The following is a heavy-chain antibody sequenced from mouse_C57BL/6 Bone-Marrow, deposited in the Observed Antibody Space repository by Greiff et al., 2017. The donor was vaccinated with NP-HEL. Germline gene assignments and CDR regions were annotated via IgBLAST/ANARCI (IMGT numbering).Heavy chain of an antibody. Sequence: QVQLKESGAELARPGASVKLSCKASGYTFTSYGISWVKQRTGQGLEWIGEIYPRSGNTYYNEKFKGKATLTADKSSSTAYMELRSLTSEDSAVYFCARSGGLRGFAYWGQGTLVTVSA. CDR1: GYTFTSYG. V-gene: IGHV1-81*01. J-gene: IGHJ3*01. D-gene: IGHD3-3*01. CDR2: IYPRSGNT. CDR3: ARSGGLRGFAY.